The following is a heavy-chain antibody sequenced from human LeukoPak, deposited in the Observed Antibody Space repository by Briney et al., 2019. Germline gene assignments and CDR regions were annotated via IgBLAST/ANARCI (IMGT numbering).Heavy chain of an antibody. Sequence: ASVKVSCKASGYTFTGYYMHWVRQAPGQGLEWMGWINPNSGGTNYAQNFQGRVTMTRDTSISTAYMELSRLRSDDTAVYYCARVGPTMVRGVLPGYWGQGTLVTVSS. J-gene: IGHJ4*02. D-gene: IGHD3-10*01. CDR2: INPNSGGT. CDR1: GYTFTGYY. V-gene: IGHV1-2*02. CDR3: ARVGPTMVRGVLPGY.